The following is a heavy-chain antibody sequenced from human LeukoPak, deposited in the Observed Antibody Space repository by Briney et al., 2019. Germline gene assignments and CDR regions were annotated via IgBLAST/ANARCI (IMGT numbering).Heavy chain of an antibody. CDR2: INHSGST. J-gene: IGHJ4*02. V-gene: IGHV4-34*01. Sequence: SETLSLTCAVYGGSFSGYYWSWLRQPPGKGLEWIGEINHSGSTNYNPSLKSRVTISVDTSKNQFSLKLSSVTAADTAVYYCARGKGSSSAHYYFDYWGQGTLVTVSS. CDR3: ARGKGSSSAHYYFDY. D-gene: IGHD6-6*01. CDR1: GGSFSGYY.